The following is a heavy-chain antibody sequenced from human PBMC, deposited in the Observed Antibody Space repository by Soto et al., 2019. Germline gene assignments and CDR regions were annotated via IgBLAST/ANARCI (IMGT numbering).Heavy chain of an antibody. V-gene: IGHV1-18*01. D-gene: IGHD3-3*01. Sequence: ASVKVSCKASGYTFTSYGISWVRQAPGQGLEWMGWISAYNGNTNYAQKLQGRVTMTTDTSTSTAYMELRSLRSDDTAVYYCASFTYYDFWSGYGFVEYWGQGTLVTVSS. CDR2: ISAYNGNT. CDR1: GYTFTSYG. CDR3: ASFTYYDFWSGYGFVEY. J-gene: IGHJ4*02.